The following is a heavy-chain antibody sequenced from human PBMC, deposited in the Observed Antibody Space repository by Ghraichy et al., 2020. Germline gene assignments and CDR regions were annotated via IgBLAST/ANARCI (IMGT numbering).Heavy chain of an antibody. CDR3: TRAHGITGTTSQENYGMDV. Sequence: GGSLRLSCAASGFTVYSNYMSWVRQAPGKGLEWVSVIYSAGSTYYADSVKGRFTSSRDISKNTVYLQMNSLRVEDTALYYCTRAHGITGTTSQENYGMDVWGQGTTVTVSS. D-gene: IGHD1-7*01. J-gene: IGHJ6*02. CDR1: GFTVYSNY. CDR2: IYSAGST. V-gene: IGHV3-66*01.